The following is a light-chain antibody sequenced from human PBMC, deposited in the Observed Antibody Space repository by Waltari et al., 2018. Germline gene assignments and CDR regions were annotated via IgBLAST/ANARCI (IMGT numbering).Light chain of an antibody. Sequence: DLLMTQSPDSLGLSLRERATINCTSSHSVFYSARNKNYLSWYQQKPGQPPKLLIYATSTRESGVSDRFSGSGSGTDFTLTISSLQAEDVAVYVCHQYYTYPLTFGGGTKVEIK. J-gene: IGKJ4*01. V-gene: IGKV4-1*01. CDR1: HSVFYSARNKNY. CDR2: ATS. CDR3: HQYYTYPLT.